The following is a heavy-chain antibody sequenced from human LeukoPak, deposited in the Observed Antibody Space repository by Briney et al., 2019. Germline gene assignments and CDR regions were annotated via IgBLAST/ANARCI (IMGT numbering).Heavy chain of an antibody. V-gene: IGHV4-34*01. Sequence: SETLSLTCAVYGGSFSGHYWSWIRQPPGKGLEWIGEINHSGSTNYNPSLKSRVTISVDTSKNQFSLKLSSVTAADTAVYYCASFRFLEWSYYYYGMDVWGQGTTVTVSS. J-gene: IGHJ6*02. CDR1: GGSFSGHY. D-gene: IGHD3-3*01. CDR3: ASFRFLEWSYYYYGMDV. CDR2: INHSGST.